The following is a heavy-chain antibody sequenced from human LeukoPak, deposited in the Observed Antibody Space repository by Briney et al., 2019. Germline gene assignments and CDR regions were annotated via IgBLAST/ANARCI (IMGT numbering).Heavy chain of an antibody. D-gene: IGHD6-13*01. V-gene: IGHV3-30*02. CDR1: GFTFSSYG. J-gene: IGHJ6*03. CDR3: ARISSSSWYVWGYYYYYMDV. Sequence: PGGSLRLSCAASGFTFSSYGMHWVRQAPGKGLEWVAFIRYDGSNKYYADSVKGRFTISRDNSKNTLYLQMNSLRAEDTAVYYCARISSSSWYVWGYYYYYMDVWGKGTTVTISS. CDR2: IRYDGSNK.